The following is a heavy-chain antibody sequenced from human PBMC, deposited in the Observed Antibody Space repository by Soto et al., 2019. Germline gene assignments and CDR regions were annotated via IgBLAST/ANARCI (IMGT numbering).Heavy chain of an antibody. CDR1: GGTFNTYT. D-gene: IGHD2-21*01. CDR2: FISILDMA. Sequence: QVQVVQSGAEVKKPESSVKVSCKPSGGTFNTYTVNWVRLAPGHGLEWMGRFISILDMANYAQKFQNRVTITADRSTFTAYMELNSLTSDDTAGYYCAITYCRDNSCPRDFDFWGPGTRVTVSS. V-gene: IGHV1-69*02. J-gene: IGHJ4*02. CDR3: AITYCRDNSCPRDFDF.